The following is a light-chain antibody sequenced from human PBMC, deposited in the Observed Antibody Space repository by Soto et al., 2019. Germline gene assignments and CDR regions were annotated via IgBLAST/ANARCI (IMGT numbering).Light chain of an antibody. V-gene: IGKV3-20*01. Sequence: EIVLTQSPGTLSLSPGERATLSCRASQSVFNNHIGWYQQKPGQAPRRLIFGASFRATGIPDRFSGSGSGTDFTLTISRLEPEDFAVYYCQQYGSPPTTFGQGTKVDIK. J-gene: IGKJ1*01. CDR2: GAS. CDR3: QQYGSPPTT. CDR1: QSVFNNH.